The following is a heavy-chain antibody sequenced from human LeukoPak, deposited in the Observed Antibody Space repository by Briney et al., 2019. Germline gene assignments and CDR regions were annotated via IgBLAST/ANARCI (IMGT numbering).Heavy chain of an antibody. CDR2: IYYSGST. Sequence: SETLSLTCTVSGGSISSYYWSWIRQPPGKGLEWIGYIYYSGSTNYNPSLKSRVTISVDTSKNQFSLKMSSVTAADTAVYYCAREEQLDYFDYWGQGTLVTVSS. CDR3: AREEQLDYFDY. CDR1: GGSISSYY. D-gene: IGHD6-6*01. J-gene: IGHJ4*02. V-gene: IGHV4-59*01.